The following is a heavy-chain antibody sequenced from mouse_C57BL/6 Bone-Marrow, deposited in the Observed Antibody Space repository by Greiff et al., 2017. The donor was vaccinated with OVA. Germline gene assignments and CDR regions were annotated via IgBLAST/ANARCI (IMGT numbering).Heavy chain of an antibody. CDR3: ARSFHYYGYDDWYFDV. J-gene: IGHJ1*03. D-gene: IGHD2-2*01. V-gene: IGHV3-8*01. CDR1: GYSITSDY. Sequence: EVKVVESGPGLAKPSQTLSLTCSVTGYSITSDYWNWIRKFPGNKLEYMGYISYSGSTYYNPSLKSRISITRDTSKNQYYLQLNSVTTEDTATYYCARSFHYYGYDDWYFDVWGTGTTVTVSS. CDR2: ISYSGST.